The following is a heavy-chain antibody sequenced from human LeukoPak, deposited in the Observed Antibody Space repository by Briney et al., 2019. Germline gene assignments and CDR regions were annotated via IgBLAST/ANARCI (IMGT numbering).Heavy chain of an antibody. CDR3: ARVVYSSGWYGGDAFDI. D-gene: IGHD6-19*01. V-gene: IGHV1-18*01. Sequence: ASVKVSCKASGYTFTSYGISWVGQAPGQGVEGMGWISAYNGNTNYAQKLQGRVTMTTDTSTSTAYMELRSLRSDDTAVYYCARVVYSSGWYGGDAFDIWGQGTMVTVSS. CDR1: GYTFTSYG. CDR2: ISAYNGNT. J-gene: IGHJ3*02.